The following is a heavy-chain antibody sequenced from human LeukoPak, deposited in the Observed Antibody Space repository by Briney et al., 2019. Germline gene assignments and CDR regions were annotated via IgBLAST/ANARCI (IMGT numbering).Heavy chain of an antibody. J-gene: IGHJ5*02. CDR3: ARGGATVTYH. CDR2: IYYGGTT. Sequence: PSQTLSLTCSVSGGSVSDDGYYWSWIRQFPGKGLEWIGHIYYGGTTEYNPSLKSRITISRDTSKTQFSLQLNSVTVADTAVYYCARGGATVTYHWGQGTLVTVSS. V-gene: IGHV4-31*03. CDR1: GGSVSDDGYY. D-gene: IGHD4-17*01.